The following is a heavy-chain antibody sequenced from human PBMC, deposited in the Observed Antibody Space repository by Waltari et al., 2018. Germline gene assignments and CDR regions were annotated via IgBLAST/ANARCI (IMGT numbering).Heavy chain of an antibody. CDR1: GFTFSSYA. CDR3: AKKIVVVPDAFDI. Sequence: EVQLLESGGGLVQPGGSLRLSCAASGFTFSSYAMSWVRKAPGKGLEWVSAISGSGGSTYYADAVKGRFTISRDNSKNTLYLQMNSLRAEDTAVYYCAKKIVVVPDAFDIWGQGTMVTVSS. J-gene: IGHJ3*02. D-gene: IGHD3-22*01. CDR2: ISGSGGST. V-gene: IGHV3-23*01.